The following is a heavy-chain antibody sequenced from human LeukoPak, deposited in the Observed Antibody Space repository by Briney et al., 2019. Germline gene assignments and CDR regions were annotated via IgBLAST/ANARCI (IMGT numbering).Heavy chain of an antibody. CDR3: ARAQNYYDSSGYSFGSDYYGMDV. D-gene: IGHD3-22*01. J-gene: IGHJ6*02. Sequence: GGSLRLSCAASGFTFSRYGMHWVRQAPGKGLEWVAVIWYDGSNKYYADSVKGRFTISRDNSKNTLYLQMNSLRAEDTAVYYCARAQNYYDSSGYSFGSDYYGMDVWGQGTTVTVSS. CDR1: GFTFSRYG. CDR2: IWYDGSNK. V-gene: IGHV3-33*08.